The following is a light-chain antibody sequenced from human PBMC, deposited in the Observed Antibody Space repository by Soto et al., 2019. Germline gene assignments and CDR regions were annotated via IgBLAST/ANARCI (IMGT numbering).Light chain of an antibody. CDR3: QQYNNWPPGA. CDR2: DAS. V-gene: IGKV3-15*01. Sequence: EIVMTQSPATLSVSPGERATLSCRASQNVSSDLAWYQQKPGQAPRLLIYDASTRATGIPARFSGSGSGTEFTLHISSLYAEDFAVYYCQQYNNWPPGAFGQGTKVEIK. J-gene: IGKJ1*01. CDR1: QNVSSD.